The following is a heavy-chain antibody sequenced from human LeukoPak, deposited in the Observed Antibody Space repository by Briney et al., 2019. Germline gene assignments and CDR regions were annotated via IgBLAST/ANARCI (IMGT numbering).Heavy chain of an antibody. Sequence: GASVKVSCKASGYTFTGYYMHWVRQAPGQGLEWMGWINPNSGGTNYAQKFQGRVTMTRDTSISTAYMELSRLRSDDTAVYYCARDPHPYSSSPLNWFDPWGQGTLVTVSS. CDR1: GYTFTGYY. CDR3: ARDPHPYSSSPLNWFDP. V-gene: IGHV1-2*02. D-gene: IGHD6-6*01. CDR2: INPNSGGT. J-gene: IGHJ5*02.